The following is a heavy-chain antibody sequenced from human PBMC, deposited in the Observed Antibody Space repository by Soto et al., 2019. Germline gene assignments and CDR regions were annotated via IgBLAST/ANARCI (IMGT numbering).Heavy chain of an antibody. Sequence: QVQLVQSGAEVKKPGASVNVSCKASGYTFTVYYMHWVRQAPGQGLEWMGWINPKSGGTMYPQKFQGRVTMTWDTSISTAYMALTRLRSADTAVYYCARDLAKGGGSAGFDYWSQGTLVTVSS. J-gene: IGHJ4*02. CDR3: ARDLAKGGGSAGFDY. D-gene: IGHD1-26*01. CDR1: GYTFTVYY. CDR2: INPKSGGT. V-gene: IGHV1-2*02.